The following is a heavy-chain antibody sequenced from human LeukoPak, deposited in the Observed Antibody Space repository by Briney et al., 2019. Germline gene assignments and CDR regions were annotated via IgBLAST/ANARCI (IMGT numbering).Heavy chain of an antibody. V-gene: IGHV4-59*01. CDR1: GGSISTYY. CDR2: IYDSGST. Sequence: SETLSLTCTVSGGSISTYYWSWIRQPPGKGLEWIGYIYDSGSTNYNPSLKSRVTISVDTSKNQFSLTLSSVTAADTAVYYCARKDSGTYDYYGMDVWGQGTTVTVFS. CDR3: ARKDSGTYDYYGMDV. D-gene: IGHD1-26*01. J-gene: IGHJ6*02.